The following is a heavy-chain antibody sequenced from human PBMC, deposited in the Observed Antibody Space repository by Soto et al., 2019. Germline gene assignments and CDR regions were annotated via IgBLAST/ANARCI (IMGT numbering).Heavy chain of an antibody. V-gene: IGHV5-51*01. CDR3: ARPFYNWNYVDY. J-gene: IGHJ4*02. CDR2: IYPGDSDT. CDR1: GYSLTSYW. D-gene: IGHD1-20*01. Sequence: GESLKISCKSSGYSLTSYWIGWVRQMPGKGLEWMGIIYPGDSDTRVSPSLQGQVTISAGKSISTAYLQWSSLKASDTAIYYCARPFYNWNYVDYWGQGTLVTVSS.